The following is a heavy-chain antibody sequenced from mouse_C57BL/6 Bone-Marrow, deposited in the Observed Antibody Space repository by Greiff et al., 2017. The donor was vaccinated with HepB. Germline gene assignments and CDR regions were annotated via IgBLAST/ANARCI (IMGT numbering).Heavy chain of an antibody. Sequence: VQLQQSGPELVKPGASVKISCKASGYTFTDYYMNWVKQSHGKSLEWIGDINPNNGGTSYNQKFKGKATLTVDKSSSTAYMELRSLTSEDSAVYYCARNPEPITTVVATDYWGQGTTLTVSS. V-gene: IGHV1-26*01. CDR2: INPNNGGT. D-gene: IGHD1-1*01. CDR3: ARNPEPITTVVATDY. J-gene: IGHJ2*01. CDR1: GYTFTDYY.